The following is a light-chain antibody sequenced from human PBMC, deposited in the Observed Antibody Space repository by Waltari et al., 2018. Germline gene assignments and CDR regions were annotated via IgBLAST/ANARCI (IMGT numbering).Light chain of an antibody. Sequence: QSALTKPASVSGSPGQSITISCTGTSSEIGAYTFFSCYQKHRGKAPQVMIYDVNNRPSGVSSRFSGSKSGNTASLTISGLQAEDEADYYCSSYTTGSTRYVFGSGTKVTVL. J-gene: IGLJ1*01. CDR2: DVN. CDR1: SSEIGAYTF. CDR3: SSYTTGSTRYV. V-gene: IGLV2-14*03.